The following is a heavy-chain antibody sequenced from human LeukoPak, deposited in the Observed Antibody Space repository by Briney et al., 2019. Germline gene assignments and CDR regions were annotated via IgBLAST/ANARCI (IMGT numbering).Heavy chain of an antibody. CDR1: GFTFSSYA. J-gene: IGHJ5*02. V-gene: IGHV3-23*01. D-gene: IGHD4-17*01. Sequence: GGSLRLSRAASGFTFSSYAMSWVRQAPGKGLEWVSAIGGSGDSTYYADSVKGRFTISRDNSRNTLYLQMNSLSAEDTAVYYCANLPTTVTNSAPNNWFDPWGQGTLVTVSS. CDR2: IGGSGDST. CDR3: ANLPTTVTNSAPNNWFDP.